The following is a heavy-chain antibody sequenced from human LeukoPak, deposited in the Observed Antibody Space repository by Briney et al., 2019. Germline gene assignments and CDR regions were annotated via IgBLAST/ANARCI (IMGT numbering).Heavy chain of an antibody. Sequence: GESLKISCKGCGYSFASYWIGWVRQMPGKGLEWMGIIYPGDSDTKYSPSFQGQVTISADRAISTAYLQWNSLKASDTAMYFCARQSIATRRPIVDSWGQRTLVIVSS. CDR2: IYPGDSDT. CDR1: GYSFASYW. CDR3: ARQSIATRRPIVDS. J-gene: IGHJ4*02. D-gene: IGHD6-6*01. V-gene: IGHV5-51*01.